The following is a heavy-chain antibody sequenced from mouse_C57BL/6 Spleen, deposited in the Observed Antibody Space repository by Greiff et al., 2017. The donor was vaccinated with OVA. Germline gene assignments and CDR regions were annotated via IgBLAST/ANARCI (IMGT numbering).Heavy chain of an antibody. CDR2: IYPSDSET. V-gene: IGHV1-61*01. CDR1: GYTFTSYW. D-gene: IGHD1-1*01. CDR3: ARGSTVVERAWFAY. J-gene: IGHJ3*01. Sequence: QVHVKQPGAELVRPGSSVKLSCKASGYTFTSYWMDWVKQRPGQGLEWIGNIYPSDSETHYNQKFKDKATLTVDKSSSTAYMQLSSLTSEDSAVYYCARGSTVVERAWFAYWGQGTLVTVSA.